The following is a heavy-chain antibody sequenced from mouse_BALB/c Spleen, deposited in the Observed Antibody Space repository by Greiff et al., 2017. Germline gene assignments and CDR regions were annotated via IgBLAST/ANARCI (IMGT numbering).Heavy chain of an antibody. V-gene: IGHV14-1*02. D-gene: IGHD3-1*01. CDR2: IDPENGNT. CDR1: GFNIKDYY. Sequence: VQLKQSGAELVRPGALVKLSCKASGFNIKDYYMHWVKQRPEQGLEWIGWIDPENGNTIYDPKFQGKASITADTSSNTAYLQLSSLTSEDTAVYYCARKARHAMDYWGQGTSVTVSS. J-gene: IGHJ4*01. CDR3: ARKARHAMDY.